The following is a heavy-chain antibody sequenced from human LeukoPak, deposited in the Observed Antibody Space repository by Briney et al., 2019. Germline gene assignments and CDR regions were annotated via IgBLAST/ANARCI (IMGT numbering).Heavy chain of an antibody. CDR3: VSGWPFDY. Sequence: GGSLRLSCAASGFTFSSYSMNRVRQAPGKGLEWVAVISYDGSNKYYADSVKGRFTISRDNSKNTLYLQMNSLRAEDTAVYYCVSGWPFDYWGQGTLVTVSS. J-gene: IGHJ4*02. D-gene: IGHD6-19*01. V-gene: IGHV3-30*03. CDR1: GFTFSSYS. CDR2: ISYDGSNK.